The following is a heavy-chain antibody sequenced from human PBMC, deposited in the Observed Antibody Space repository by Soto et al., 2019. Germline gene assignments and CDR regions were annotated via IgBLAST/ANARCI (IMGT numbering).Heavy chain of an antibody. Sequence: GESLKISCKGSGYSFTSYWIGWVRQMPGKGLEWMGIIYPGDSDTRYSPSFQGQVTISADKSISTAYLQWSSLKASDTAMYYCARSPLTIAAADDAFEIWGQGTMVTVSS. CDR1: GYSFTSYW. CDR2: IYPGDSDT. J-gene: IGHJ3*02. V-gene: IGHV5-51*01. CDR3: ARSPLTIAAADDAFEI. D-gene: IGHD6-13*01.